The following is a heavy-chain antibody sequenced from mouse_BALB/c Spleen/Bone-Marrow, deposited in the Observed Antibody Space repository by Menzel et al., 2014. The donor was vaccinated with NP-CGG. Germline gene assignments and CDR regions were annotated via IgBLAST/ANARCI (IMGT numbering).Heavy chain of an antibody. Sequence: QVQLQQSGAELARPGASVKLSCKASGYTFTSYWMQWVKQRPGQGLEWIGAIYPGDGDTRYTQKFKGKATLTADKSSSTAYMQLSSVASEDSAVYYCAREDPFDYWGQGTTLTVSP. J-gene: IGHJ2*01. CDR1: GYTFTSYW. CDR3: AREDPFDY. V-gene: IGHV1-87*01. CDR2: IYPGDGDT.